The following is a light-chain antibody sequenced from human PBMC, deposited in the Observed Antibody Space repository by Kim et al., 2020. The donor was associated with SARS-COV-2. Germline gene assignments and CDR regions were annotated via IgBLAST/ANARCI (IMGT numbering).Light chain of an antibody. CDR2: GAS. Sequence: SPGERATLSCRASQSVNSNYLAWYQQKPGQAPRLLIYGASSRATGIPDRFSGSGSGTDFTLSINRLEAEDFAVYDCQQYGTSPETFGGGTKVDIK. CDR1: QSVNSNY. V-gene: IGKV3-20*01. CDR3: QQYGTSPET. J-gene: IGKJ4*01.